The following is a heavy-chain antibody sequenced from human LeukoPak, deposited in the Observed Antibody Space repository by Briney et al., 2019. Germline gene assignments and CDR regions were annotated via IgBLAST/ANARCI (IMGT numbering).Heavy chain of an antibody. CDR2: IRYDGSNK. CDR1: GFTFSSYG. J-gene: IGHJ6*03. D-gene: IGHD3-22*01. CDR3: ARALDSSGYYPPYYYYMDV. Sequence: GGSLRLSCAASGFTFSSYGMHWVRQAPGKGLEWVAFIRYDGSNKYYADSVKGRFTISRDNSKNTLYLRMNSMRAEDTAVYYCARALDSSGYYPPYYYYMDVWGRGTTVTVSS. V-gene: IGHV3-30*02.